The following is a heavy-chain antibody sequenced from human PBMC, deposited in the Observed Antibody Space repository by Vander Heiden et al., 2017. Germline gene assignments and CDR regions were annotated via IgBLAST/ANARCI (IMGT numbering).Heavy chain of an antibody. CDR3: ARDGGLRFLEWSMDV. Sequence: QVQLVESGGGVVQPGRSLRLSCAASGFPFSGSGMHWVRQAPGKGLEWVAVIWYDGSNKYYADSVKGRFTISRDNSKNTLYLQMNSLRAEDTAVYYCARDGGLRFLEWSMDVWGQGTTVTVSS. D-gene: IGHD3-3*01. V-gene: IGHV3-33*01. CDR2: IWYDGSNK. CDR1: GFPFSGSG. J-gene: IGHJ6*02.